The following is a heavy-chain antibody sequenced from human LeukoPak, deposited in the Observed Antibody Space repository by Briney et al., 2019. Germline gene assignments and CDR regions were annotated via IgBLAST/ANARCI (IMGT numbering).Heavy chain of an antibody. CDR1: GFTFSRYG. Sequence: PGGSLRLSCVGSGFTFSRYGMHWVRQAPGRGLEWVAVVWNDGSNKYYADSVKGRFTISRDNSKGTLYLEMNSLRAEDTAIYYCGRLAHNAWYAVDHWGQGTLVTVSS. CDR2: VWNDGSNK. J-gene: IGHJ4*02. CDR3: GRLAHNAWYAVDH. V-gene: IGHV3-33*01. D-gene: IGHD6-13*01.